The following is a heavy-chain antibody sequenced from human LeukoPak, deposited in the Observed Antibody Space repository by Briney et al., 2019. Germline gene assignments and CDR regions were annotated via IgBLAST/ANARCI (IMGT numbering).Heavy chain of an antibody. D-gene: IGHD3-10*01. Sequence: PGGSLRLSCTTSGFIFGDYNMNWVRQAPGKGLGWVGYIRAKIHDGTTDFAASVKGRFTISRDDSKSIAYLQMTSLKSEDTAVYYCSRGQKDPYGPEFDYWGQGTLVTVSS. J-gene: IGHJ4*02. CDR3: SRGQKDPYGPEFDY. CDR1: GFIFGDYN. V-gene: IGHV3-49*04. CDR2: IRAKIHDGTT.